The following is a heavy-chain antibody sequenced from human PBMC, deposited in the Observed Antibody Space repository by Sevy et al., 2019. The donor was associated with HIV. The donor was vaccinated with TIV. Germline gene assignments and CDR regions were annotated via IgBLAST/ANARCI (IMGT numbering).Heavy chain of an antibody. Sequence: GGSLRLSCAASGFTFSSYAMSWVRQAPGKGLEWVSAIIGGGGSTYYADSVKGRFAIFRDNSKNTLYLQMNSLRAEDTAVYYSAGSYYYDSSGLRGAFDIWGQGTMVTVSS. CDR1: GFTFSSYA. D-gene: IGHD3-22*01. CDR3: AGSYYYDSSGLRGAFDI. V-gene: IGHV3-23*01. J-gene: IGHJ3*02. CDR2: IIGGGGST.